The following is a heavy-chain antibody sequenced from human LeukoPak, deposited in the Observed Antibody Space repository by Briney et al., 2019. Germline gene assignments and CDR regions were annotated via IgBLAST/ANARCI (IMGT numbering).Heavy chain of an antibody. J-gene: IGHJ5*02. CDR2: VSHDGST. CDR3: ARGLCRSSHYDSWSGYSCPNWFDP. V-gene: IGHV4-34*01. Sequence: PSETLSLTCAVYGGSFSGYYWSWIRQPPGKGLEWIGEVSHDGSTNYNPSLKSRVTISVDTSKNQFSLKLTSVTAADTAVYYCARGLCRSSHYDSWSGYSCPNWFDPWGQGNLVTVSS. CDR1: GGSFSGYY. D-gene: IGHD3-3*01.